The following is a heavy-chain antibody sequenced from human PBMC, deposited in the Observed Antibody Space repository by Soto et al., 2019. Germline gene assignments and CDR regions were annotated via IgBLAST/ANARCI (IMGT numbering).Heavy chain of an antibody. V-gene: IGHV4-59*08. Sequence: SETLSLTCTVSGGSISSYYWSWIRQPPGKGLEWIGYIYYSGSTNYNPSLKSRVTISVDTSKNQFSLKLSSVTAADTVVYYCASSSIWRISGRSYYYMDVWGKGTTVTVSS. CDR1: GGSISSYY. D-gene: IGHD3-10*01. CDR2: IYYSGST. J-gene: IGHJ6*03. CDR3: ASSSIWRISGRSYYYMDV.